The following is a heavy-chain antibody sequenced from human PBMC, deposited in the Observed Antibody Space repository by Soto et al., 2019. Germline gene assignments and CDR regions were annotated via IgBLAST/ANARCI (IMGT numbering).Heavy chain of an antibody. CDR2: INHSGST. V-gene: IGHV4-34*01. CDR1: GGSFSGYY. CDR3: ARAHSNYLDY. Sequence: SETLSLTCAVYGGSFSGYYWSWIRQPPGKGLEWIGEINHSGSTNYNPSLKSRVTISVDTSKNQFSLKLSSVTAADTAVYYCARAHSNYLDYWGQGTLVTVSS. J-gene: IGHJ4*02. D-gene: IGHD4-4*01.